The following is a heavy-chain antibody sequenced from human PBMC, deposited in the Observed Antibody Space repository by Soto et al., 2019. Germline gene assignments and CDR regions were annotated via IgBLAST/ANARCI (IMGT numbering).Heavy chain of an antibody. CDR3: ARDRMNCSSTSCVWEDAFDI. CDR1: GYPFTSYA. Sequence: QVQLVQSGAEVKKPGASVKVSCKASGYPFTSYAMHWVRQAPGQRLEWMGWINAGNGNTKYSQKFQGRVTITRDTSASTAYMELSSLRSEDTAVYYCARDRMNCSSTSCVWEDAFDIWGQGTMVTVSS. D-gene: IGHD2-2*01. J-gene: IGHJ3*02. CDR2: INAGNGNT. V-gene: IGHV1-3*01.